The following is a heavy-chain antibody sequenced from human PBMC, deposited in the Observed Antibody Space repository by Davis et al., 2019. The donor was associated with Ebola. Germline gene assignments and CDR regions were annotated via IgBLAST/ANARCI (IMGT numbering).Heavy chain of an antibody. D-gene: IGHD6-13*01. CDR2: IIPIFGTA. J-gene: IGHJ5*02. CDR1: GYTSTSYA. Sequence: AASVKVSCKASGYTSTSYAISWVRQSPGQGLEWMGGIIPIFGTANYAQKFQGRVTITADESTSTAYMELSSLRSEDTAVYYCARSWGIAAAGPWFNWFDPWGQGTLVTVSS. CDR3: ARSWGIAAAGPWFNWFDP. V-gene: IGHV1-69*13.